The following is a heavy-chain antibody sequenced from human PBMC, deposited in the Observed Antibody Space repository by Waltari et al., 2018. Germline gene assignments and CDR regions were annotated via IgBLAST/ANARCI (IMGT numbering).Heavy chain of an antibody. Sequence: EVHLVESGGDLVQPGGSLRLSCSASQFSFNSYWMAWFRQAPGKGLEWVATIKPDGSDKYYVDSVKGRFAISRDNAKNLLYLQMNSLRAEDTAIFYCARMGAGRAPDYWGQGTLVTVSS. CDR3: ARMGAGRAPDY. D-gene: IGHD3-16*01. CDR2: IKPDGSDK. V-gene: IGHV3-7*03. J-gene: IGHJ4*02. CDR1: QFSFNSYW.